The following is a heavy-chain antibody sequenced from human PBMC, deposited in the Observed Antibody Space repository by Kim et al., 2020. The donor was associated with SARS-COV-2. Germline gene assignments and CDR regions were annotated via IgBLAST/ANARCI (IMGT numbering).Heavy chain of an antibody. D-gene: IGHD5-18*01. CDR3: ARRDRGYSYGYYYYDMDV. V-gene: IGHV5-10-1*01. CDR2: IDPSDSYT. Sequence: GESLKISCKGSGYSFTSYWISWVRQMPGKGLEWMGRIDPSDSYTNYSPSFQGHVTISADTSISTAYLPWSSLKASHTAMYYCARRDRGYSYGYYYYDMDVWGQGTTVTVS. J-gene: IGHJ6*02. CDR1: GYSFTSYW.